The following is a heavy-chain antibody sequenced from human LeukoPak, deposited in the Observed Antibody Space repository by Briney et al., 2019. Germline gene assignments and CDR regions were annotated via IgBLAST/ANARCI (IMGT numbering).Heavy chain of an antibody. CDR1: GFIFSSYS. J-gene: IGHJ4*02. D-gene: IGHD5-18*01. V-gene: IGHV3-7*01. CDR2: INPDGNKK. Sequence: SGGSLRLSCAASGFIFSSYSMNWVRQAPGKGLEWVASINPDGNKKYSADSVKGRFTISRDNAENSLYLQMNSLRVEDTAFYYCARDLAYSRLDYWGQGMLVTVSS. CDR3: ARDLAYSRLDY.